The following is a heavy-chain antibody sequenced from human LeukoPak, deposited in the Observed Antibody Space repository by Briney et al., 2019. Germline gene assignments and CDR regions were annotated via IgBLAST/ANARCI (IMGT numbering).Heavy chain of an antibody. V-gene: IGHV4-34*01. D-gene: IGHD6-13*01. CDR1: GGSFSGYY. Sequence: PSETLSLTCAVYGGSFSGYYWSWIRQPPGKGLEWIGEINHSGSTNYNPYLKSRVTISVDTSKNQFSLKLSSVTAADTAVYYCERGGWESSSSWYHYWGQGTLVTVSS. CDR2: INHSGST. J-gene: IGHJ4*02. CDR3: ERGGWESSSSWYHY.